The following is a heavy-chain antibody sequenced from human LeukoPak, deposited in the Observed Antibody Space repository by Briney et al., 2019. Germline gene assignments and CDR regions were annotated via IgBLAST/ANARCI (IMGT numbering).Heavy chain of an antibody. J-gene: IGHJ3*02. CDR1: GFTFSSYA. V-gene: IGHV3-30-3*01. Sequence: GRSLRLSCAASGFTFSSYAMHWVRQAPGKGLEWVAVISYDGSNKYYADSVKGRFTISRDNSKNTLYPQMNSLRAEDTAVYYCARDSLETATIPWDAFDIWGQGTMVTVSS. CDR2: ISYDGSNK. D-gene: IGHD6-25*01. CDR3: ARDSLETATIPWDAFDI.